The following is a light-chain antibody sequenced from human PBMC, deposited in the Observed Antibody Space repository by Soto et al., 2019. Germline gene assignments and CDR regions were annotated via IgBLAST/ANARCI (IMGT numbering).Light chain of an antibody. CDR3: QQRSNWPRT. CDR2: DAS. Sequence: EIVLTQSPATLSLSPGERATLSCRASQSVGSYLAWYQQKPGQAPRLLIFDASNRATGIPARFSGSGSGTDFPLTINSLEPEDFAVYYCQQRSNWPRTVGQGTKVEIK. J-gene: IGKJ1*01. V-gene: IGKV3-11*01. CDR1: QSVGSY.